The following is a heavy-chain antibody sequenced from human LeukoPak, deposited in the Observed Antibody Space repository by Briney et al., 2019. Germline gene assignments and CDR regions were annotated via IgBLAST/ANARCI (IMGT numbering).Heavy chain of an antibody. D-gene: IGHD3-3*02. CDR1: GGSFSGYY. CDR2: INHSGST. CDR3: ARGPSPLGY. J-gene: IGHJ4*02. Sequence: SETLSLTCAVYGGSFSGYYWSWIRQPPGKGLEWIGEINHSGSTNYNPSLKSRVTISVDTSKNQFSLKLSSATAADTAVYYCARGPSPLGYWGQGTLVTVSS. V-gene: IGHV4-34*01.